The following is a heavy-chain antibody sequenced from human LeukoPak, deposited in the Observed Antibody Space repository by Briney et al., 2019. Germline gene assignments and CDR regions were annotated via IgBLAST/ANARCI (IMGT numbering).Heavy chain of an antibody. CDR1: VGSISSSSYY. J-gene: IGHJ3*02. D-gene: IGHD1-26*01. CDR2: IYTSGST. CDR3: ARDIRPLRFGAPGAFDI. Sequence: SETLSLTCTVSVGSISSSSYYWGWIRQPAGKGLEWIGRIYTSGSTNYNPSLKSRVTMSVDTSKNQFSLKLSSVTAADTAVYYCARDIRPLRFGAPGAFDIWGQGTMVTVSS. V-gene: IGHV4-61*02.